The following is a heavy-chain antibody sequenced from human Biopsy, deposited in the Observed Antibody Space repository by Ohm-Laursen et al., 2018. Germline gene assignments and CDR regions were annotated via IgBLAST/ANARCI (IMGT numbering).Heavy chain of an antibody. D-gene: IGHD2-15*01. CDR3: ARRGSGGRSFDY. CDR2: ISNSGNT. J-gene: IGHJ4*02. CDR1: GGSISRYY. Sequence: GTLSLTCTVSGGSISRYYWSWIRQPPGKGLEWIGFISNSGNTNYNPSLKSRVTISVDTSKNQISLKLGSVTVADTAVFYCARRGSGGRSFDYWGQGSLVTVSS. V-gene: IGHV4-59*08.